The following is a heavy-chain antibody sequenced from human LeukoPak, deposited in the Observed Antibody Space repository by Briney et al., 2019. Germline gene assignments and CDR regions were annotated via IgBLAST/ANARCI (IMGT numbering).Heavy chain of an antibody. V-gene: IGHV3-23*01. CDR1: GLTFSSYA. CDR2: ISGSGGST. D-gene: IGHD2-2*03. Sequence: PGGSLRLSCAASGLTFSSYAMSWVRQAPGKGLEWVSAISGSGGSTYYADSVKGRFTISRDNSKNTLYLQMNSLRAEDTALYYCAKDGYCSSTSCYYYYWGQGTLVTVSS. J-gene: IGHJ4*02. CDR3: AKDGYCSSTSCYYYY.